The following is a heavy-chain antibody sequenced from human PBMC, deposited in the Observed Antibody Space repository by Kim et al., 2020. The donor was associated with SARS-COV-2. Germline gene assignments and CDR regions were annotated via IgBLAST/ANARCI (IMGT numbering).Heavy chain of an antibody. V-gene: IGHV3-48*03. CDR1: GFTFSSYE. CDR3: ARDSSRVYSRGWYSAGPPFDL. D-gene: IGHD6-19*01. Sequence: GGSLRLSCAASGFTFSSYEMNWVRQAPGKGLEWVSYISSSGSTINYADSVKGRFTISRDNAKNSLYLQMNSLRAEDTAVYYCARDSSRVYSRGWYSAGPPFDLWGRGTLVTVSS. J-gene: IGHJ2*01. CDR2: ISSSGSTI.